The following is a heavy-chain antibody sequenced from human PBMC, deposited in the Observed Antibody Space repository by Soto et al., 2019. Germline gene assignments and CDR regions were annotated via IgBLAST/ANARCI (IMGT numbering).Heavy chain of an antibody. Sequence: EVQLVESGGGLVQPGGSLRLSCAASGFTFSSYWMHWVRQAPGKGLMWVSRISSDGSSTSYADSVKGRFTISRDNARNTLYLQMNSLRDEDTAVYYCARDGYQVPNYWGQGTLVTVSS. J-gene: IGHJ4*02. CDR2: ISSDGSST. CDR1: GFTFSSYW. D-gene: IGHD2-2*01. V-gene: IGHV3-74*01. CDR3: ARDGYQVPNY.